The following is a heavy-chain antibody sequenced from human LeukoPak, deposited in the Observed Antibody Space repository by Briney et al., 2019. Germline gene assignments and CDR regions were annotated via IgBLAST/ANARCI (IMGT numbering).Heavy chain of an antibody. CDR2: IYTSGST. CDR1: GGSISSYY. V-gene: IGHV4-4*07. CDR3: ARDPRGAYYWYFDL. Sequence: SETLSLTCTVSGGSISSYYWSWIRQPAGKGLEWIGRIYTSGSTNYNPSLKSRVTMSVDTSKNQFSLRLNSVTAADTAVYYCARDPRGAYYWYFDLWGRGTLVTVSS. D-gene: IGHD2-15*01. J-gene: IGHJ2*01.